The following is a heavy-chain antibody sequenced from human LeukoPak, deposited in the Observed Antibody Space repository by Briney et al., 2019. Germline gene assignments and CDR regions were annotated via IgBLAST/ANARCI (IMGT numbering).Heavy chain of an antibody. J-gene: IGHJ4*02. V-gene: IGHV4-34*01. CDR3: ARARGAVAVDY. CDR1: GGSFSGHS. CDR2: INYSGNI. D-gene: IGHD6-19*01. Sequence: PSETLSLTCAVYGGSFSGHSWSWIRQPPEKGLEWIGEINYSGNINYNPSLKSRATLSVDTSKNQFSLKVSSVTAADTAVYYCARARGAVAVDYWGQGTLVTVSS.